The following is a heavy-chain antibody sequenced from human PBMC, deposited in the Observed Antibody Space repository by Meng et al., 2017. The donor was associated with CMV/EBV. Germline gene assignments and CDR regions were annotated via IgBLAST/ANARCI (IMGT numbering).Heavy chain of an antibody. J-gene: IGHJ4*02. CDR2: IYYSGST. V-gene: IGHV4-39*07. Sequence: GSLRLSCTVSGGSISSSSYYWGWIRQSPGKGLEWIGSIYYSGSTYYNPSLKSRVTISVDTSKNQFSLKLSSVTAADTAVYYCARDNTVVKGIDYWGQGTLVTVSS. D-gene: IGHD4-23*01. CDR1: GGSISSSSYY. CDR3: ARDNTVVKGIDY.